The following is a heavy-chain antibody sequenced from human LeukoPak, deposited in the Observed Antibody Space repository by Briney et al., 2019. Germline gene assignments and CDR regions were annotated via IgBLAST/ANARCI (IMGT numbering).Heavy chain of an antibody. J-gene: IGHJ6*02. V-gene: IGHV1-2*02. CDR1: GYTFTGYY. CDR3: ARSVFNVDTAMAPLYYYYGMDV. CDR2: INPNSGGT. D-gene: IGHD5-18*01. Sequence: SVKVSCKASGYTFTGYYMHWVRQAPGQGLEWMGWINPNSGGTNYAQKFQGRVTMTRDTSISTAYMELSRLRSDDTAVYYCARSVFNVDTAMAPLYYYYGMDVWGQGTTVTVSS.